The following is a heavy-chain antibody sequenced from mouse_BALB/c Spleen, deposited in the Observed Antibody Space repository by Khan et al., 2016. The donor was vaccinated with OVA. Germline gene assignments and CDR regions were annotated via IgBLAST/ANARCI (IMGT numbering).Heavy chain of an antibody. Sequence: QVQLQQSGAELVKPGASVKLSCKTSGYSFSSYWIQWVKQRPGQGLGWIGQIFPGTGTTYYNENFKGKATLTVDTSSSTAYMQISSLTSEDSAVYFCARCYFGNYEFVYWGRGTLVTVSP. J-gene: IGHJ3*01. V-gene: IGHV1S132*01. CDR3: ARCYFGNYEFVY. D-gene: IGHD2-1*01. CDR1: GYSFSSYW. CDR2: IFPGTGTT.